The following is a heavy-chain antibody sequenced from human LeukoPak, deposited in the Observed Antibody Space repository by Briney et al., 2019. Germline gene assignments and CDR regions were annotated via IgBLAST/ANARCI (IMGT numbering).Heavy chain of an antibody. J-gene: IGHJ5*02. V-gene: IGHV3-7*01. Sequence: PGESLRLSCAASGFTFTTYWMSWVRQLPGKGLEWVANINQDGTEKYYVDSVKGRFTISRDNAKNSLYLQMNSLRAEDTAVYYCARDSSGWSNWFDPWGQGTLVTVSS. CDR1: GFTFTTYW. CDR3: ARDSSGWSNWFDP. CDR2: INQDGTEK. D-gene: IGHD6-19*01.